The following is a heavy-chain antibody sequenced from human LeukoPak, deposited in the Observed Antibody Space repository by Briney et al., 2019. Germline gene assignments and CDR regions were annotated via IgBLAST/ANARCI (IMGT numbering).Heavy chain of an antibody. D-gene: IGHD2-21*01. Sequence: GGSLRLSCAASGFTFSSYSMNWVRQASGKGLEWVGRIRSKANSYATAYAASVKGRFTISRDDSKNTAYLQMNSLKTEDTAVYYCTTTVRETHIVDPWGQGTLVTVSS. V-gene: IGHV3-73*01. CDR1: GFTFSSYS. J-gene: IGHJ5*02. CDR2: IRSKANSYAT. CDR3: TTTVRETHIVDP.